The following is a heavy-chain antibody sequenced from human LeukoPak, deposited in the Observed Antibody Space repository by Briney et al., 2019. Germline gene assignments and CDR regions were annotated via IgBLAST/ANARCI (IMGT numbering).Heavy chain of an antibody. CDR3: AQLDVLRSDYFES. CDR2: ISGGGRST. Sequence: GGSLRLSCVASGITYEDYAFSWVRQAPGKGLEWVSVISGGGRSTSYADSLKGRFTISRDNSKNTLYLQMNSLRAEDTAVYYCAQLDVLRSDYFESWGQGTLVTVSS. CDR1: GITYEDYA. J-gene: IGHJ4*02. V-gene: IGHV3-23*01. D-gene: IGHD3-22*01.